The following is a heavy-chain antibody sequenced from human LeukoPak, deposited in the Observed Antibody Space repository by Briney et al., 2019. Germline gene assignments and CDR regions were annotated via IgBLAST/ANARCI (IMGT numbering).Heavy chain of an antibody. Sequence: GGSLRLSCAASGFTFSRSGMHWVRQAPGKGLEWVAVMWYDGSSTYYADSVKGRFTISRDNSKNTLYLQMNSLRAEDTAVYYCARDGDYDILTGYYDCWGQGTLVTVSS. CDR3: ARDGDYDILTGYYDC. D-gene: IGHD3-9*01. CDR1: GFTFSRSG. CDR2: MWYDGSST. J-gene: IGHJ4*02. V-gene: IGHV3-33*01.